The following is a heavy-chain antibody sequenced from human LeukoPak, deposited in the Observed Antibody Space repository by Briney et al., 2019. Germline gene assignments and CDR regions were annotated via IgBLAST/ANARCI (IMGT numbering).Heavy chain of an antibody. D-gene: IGHD6-13*01. CDR3: ARALAAAGTGGYL. CDR1: GFTFNNYW. CDR2: IHTNGSST. V-gene: IGHV3-74*01. Sequence: GGSLRLSCAASGFTFNNYWMHWVRQAPGKGLLWVARIHTNGSSTSYADSVKGRFTISRDNAKNTLYLQMNSLRADDTAVYYCARALAAAGTGGYLWGQGTLVTVSS. J-gene: IGHJ4*02.